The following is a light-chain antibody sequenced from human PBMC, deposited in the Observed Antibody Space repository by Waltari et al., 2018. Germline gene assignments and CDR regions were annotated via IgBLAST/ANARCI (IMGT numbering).Light chain of an antibody. Sequence: DIQLTQSPSSLSASVGDRVTIICWSSHNIDNYLNWYQQKAGKDPKLLIYAASNFQGGVSSRFSGSGSGTEFTLSISHLQPEDFATYYCQQTFSTPPQMYTFGQGTKLDIK. CDR2: AAS. J-gene: IGKJ2*01. V-gene: IGKV1-39*01. CDR1: HNIDNY. CDR3: QQTFSTPPQMYT.